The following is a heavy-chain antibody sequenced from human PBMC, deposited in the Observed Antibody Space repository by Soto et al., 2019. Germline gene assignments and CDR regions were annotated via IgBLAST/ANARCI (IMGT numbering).Heavy chain of an antibody. CDR3: VRNYGAV. Sequence: EVQLVESGGGLVQPGGSLRLSCAVSGFSVTTNHMTWVRQAPGKGLEWVSIIYSGGATDYADSVKGRLTISRDNSKNTLHLQMNSLRGEDTAIYYCVRNYGAVWGHGTTVTVSS. J-gene: IGHJ6*02. CDR2: IYSGGAT. D-gene: IGHD3-16*01. V-gene: IGHV3-66*01. CDR1: GFSVTTNH.